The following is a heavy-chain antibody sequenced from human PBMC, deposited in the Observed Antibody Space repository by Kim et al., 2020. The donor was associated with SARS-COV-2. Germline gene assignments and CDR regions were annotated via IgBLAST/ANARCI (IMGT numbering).Heavy chain of an antibody. Sequence: ADSGKGRFTISRDHSKNTLYLQMNSLRAEDTAVYYCAKKTAMVWGNWFDPWGQGTLVTVSS. CDR3: AKKTAMVWGNWFDP. V-gene: IGHV3-23*01. D-gene: IGHD5-18*01. J-gene: IGHJ5*02.